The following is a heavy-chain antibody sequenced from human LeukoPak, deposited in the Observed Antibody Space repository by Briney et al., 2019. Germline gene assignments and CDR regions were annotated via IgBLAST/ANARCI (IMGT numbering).Heavy chain of an antibody. CDR2: IYYSGST. Sequence: PSETLSLTCSVSGGSISSRPYYWGWIRQPPGKGLEWIGSIYYSGSTYYNPSLKSRVTISVDTSKNQLSLKLSSVTAADTAVYYCARDLSITGTTLDWFDPWGQGTLVTVSS. J-gene: IGHJ5*02. CDR3: ARDLSITGTTLDWFDP. D-gene: IGHD1-7*01. CDR1: GGSISSRPYY. V-gene: IGHV4-39*07.